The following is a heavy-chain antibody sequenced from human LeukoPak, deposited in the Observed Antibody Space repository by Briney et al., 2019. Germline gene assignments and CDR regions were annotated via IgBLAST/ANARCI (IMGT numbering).Heavy chain of an antibody. Sequence: SETLSLTCTVSGGSISSSSYYWGWIRQPPGKGLEWNGRIYYSGSTYYNPSLKSRVTRSVDTSKNQFSLKLSSVPAADTAVYYCARGRYYYDSSGYPNDSFDIWGQGTMVTVSS. CDR2: IYYSGST. J-gene: IGHJ3*02. CDR3: ARGRYYYDSSGYPNDSFDI. V-gene: IGHV4-39*01. CDR1: GGSISSSSYY. D-gene: IGHD3-22*01.